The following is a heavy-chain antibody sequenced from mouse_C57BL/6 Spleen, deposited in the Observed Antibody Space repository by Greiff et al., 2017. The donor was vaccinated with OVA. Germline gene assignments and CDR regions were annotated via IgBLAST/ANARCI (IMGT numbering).Heavy chain of an antibody. CDR1: GYTFTSYW. J-gene: IGHJ1*03. D-gene: IGHD1-1*01. CDR2: IHPNSGST. CDR3: ARDYYGSSYGYFDV. Sequence: VQLQQPGAELVKPGASVKLSCKASGYTFTSYWMHWVKQRPGQGLEWIGMIHPNSGSTNYNEKFKGKATLTVDKSSSTAYMQLSSLTSEDSAVYYCARDYYGSSYGYFDVWGTGTTVTVSS. V-gene: IGHV1-64*01.